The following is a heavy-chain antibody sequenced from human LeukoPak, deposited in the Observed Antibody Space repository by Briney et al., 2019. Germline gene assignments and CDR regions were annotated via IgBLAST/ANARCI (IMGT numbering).Heavy chain of an antibody. D-gene: IGHD3-10*01. CDR1: GFTFDDYA. V-gene: IGHV3-9*01. CDR3: ARGIYYYHSGTLGNCFDP. Sequence: GGSLRLSCAASGFTFDDYAMHWVRHAPGKGLEWVSGISWNSGSISYADSVKGRFTISRDNAKNSLYLQMNSLRAEDTAFYYCARGIYYYHSGTLGNCFDPWGLGTLVTVSS. CDR2: ISWNSGSI. J-gene: IGHJ5*02.